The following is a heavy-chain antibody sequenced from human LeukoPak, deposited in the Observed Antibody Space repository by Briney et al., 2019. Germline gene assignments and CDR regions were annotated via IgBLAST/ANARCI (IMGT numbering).Heavy chain of an antibody. D-gene: IGHD3-10*01. Sequence: PGGSLRLSCAASGFTFSDYYMSWIRQAPGKGLEWVSYISSSSSYTNYADSVKGRFTISRDNAKHSLYLQMNSLRAEDTAVYYCASFGGSGSYTQWGQGTLVTVSS. CDR1: GFTFSDYY. CDR3: ASFGGSGSYTQ. V-gene: IGHV3-11*06. CDR2: ISSSSSYT. J-gene: IGHJ4*02.